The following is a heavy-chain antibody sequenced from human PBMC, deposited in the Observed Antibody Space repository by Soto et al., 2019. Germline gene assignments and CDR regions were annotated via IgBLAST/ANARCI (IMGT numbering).Heavy chain of an antibody. Sequence: EVQLLESGGDLVQSGGSLRLSCEASGFTFSDFGMSWVRQIPGKGLEWVSTVNNDGRNTHYADSVEGRFTISRDNSKNTLDLQMGRLRAEDTAIYYCAKDAGNEESLFDYWGQGTLVTVSS. CDR2: VNNDGRNT. CDR1: GFTFSDFG. V-gene: IGHV3-23*01. J-gene: IGHJ4*02. CDR3: AKDAGNEESLFDY.